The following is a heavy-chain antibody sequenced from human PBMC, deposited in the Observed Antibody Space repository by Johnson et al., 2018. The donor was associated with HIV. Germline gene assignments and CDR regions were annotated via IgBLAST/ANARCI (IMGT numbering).Heavy chain of an antibody. V-gene: IGHV3-53*01. CDR2: IYSGGST. J-gene: IGHJ3*01. CDR1: GFTVTSTY. CDR3: AREISRYYYDYAAFDL. D-gene: IGHD3-22*01. Sequence: VQLVESGGGVVQPGRSLRLSCAASGFTVTSTYMSWVRQAPGKGLEWVSVIYSGGSTYYADSVKGRFTLSRDNSRSTVYLHMITLRADDTALYYCAREISRYYYDYAAFDLWGQGTTVTVSS.